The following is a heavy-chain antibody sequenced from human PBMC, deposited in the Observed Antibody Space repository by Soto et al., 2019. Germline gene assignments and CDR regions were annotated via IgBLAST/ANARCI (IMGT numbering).Heavy chain of an antibody. CDR1: GGSISSYY. Sequence: SETLSLTCTVSGGSISSYYWSWIRQPPGKGLEWIGYIYYSGSTNYNPSLKSRVTISVDTSKNQFSLKLSSVTAADTAVYYCARAYYDFWSGYSTPLSYYYYFYMDVWGKGTTVTVYS. CDR2: IYYSGST. CDR3: ARAYYDFWSGYSTPLSYYYYFYMDV. V-gene: IGHV4-59*01. D-gene: IGHD3-3*01. J-gene: IGHJ6*03.